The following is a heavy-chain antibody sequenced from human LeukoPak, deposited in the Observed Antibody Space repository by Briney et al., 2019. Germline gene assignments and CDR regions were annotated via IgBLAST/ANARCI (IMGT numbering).Heavy chain of an antibody. D-gene: IGHD1-26*01. V-gene: IGHV1-2*06. CDR2: INPNSGGT. Sequence: ASVKVSCKASGYTFTCYYMHWVRQAPGQGLEWMGRINPNSGGTNYAQKFQGRLTMTRDTSISTAYMELSRLRSDDTAVYYCATLEPYVGKDAFDIWGQGTMVTVSS. CDR1: GYTFTCYY. CDR3: ATLEPYVGKDAFDI. J-gene: IGHJ3*02.